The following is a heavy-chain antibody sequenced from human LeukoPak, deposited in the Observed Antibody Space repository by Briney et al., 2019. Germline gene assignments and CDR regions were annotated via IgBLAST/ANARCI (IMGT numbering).Heavy chain of an antibody. CDR2: INHSGST. CDR1: GFTVSSNY. CDR3: ARGRVETTSPLIM. Sequence: GSLRLSCAASGFTVSSNYMSWVRQAPGKGLEWIGEINHSGSTNYNPSLKSRVTISVDTSKNQFSLKLTSVTAADTAVYYCARGRVETTSPLIMWGQGTLVTVSS. J-gene: IGHJ4*02. V-gene: IGHV4-34*01. D-gene: IGHD4-23*01.